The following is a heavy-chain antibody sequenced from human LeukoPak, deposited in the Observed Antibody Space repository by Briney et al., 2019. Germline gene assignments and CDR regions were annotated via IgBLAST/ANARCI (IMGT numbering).Heavy chain of an antibody. CDR2: IYTSGST. V-gene: IGHV4-61*02. CDR1: GGSISSGSYY. CDR3: ARDLAESYGMDV. J-gene: IGHJ6*02. Sequence: SETLSLTCTVSGGSISSGSYYWSWIRQPAGKGLEWIGRIYTSGSTNYNPSLKSRVTMSVDTSKNQFSLKLSSVTAADTAVYYCARDLAESYGMDVWGQGTTVTVSS. D-gene: IGHD5-24*01.